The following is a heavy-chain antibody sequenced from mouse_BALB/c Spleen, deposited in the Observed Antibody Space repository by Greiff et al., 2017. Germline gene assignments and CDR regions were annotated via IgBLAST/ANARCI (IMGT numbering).Heavy chain of an antibody. D-gene: IGHD3-2*01. CDR3: ASQTARAKFAY. J-gene: IGHJ3*01. Sequence: DVMLVESGGGLVQPGGSLKLSCAASGFTFSSYTMSWVRQTPEKRLEWVAYISNGGGSTYYPDTVKGRFTISRDNAKNTLYLQMSSLKSEDTAMYYCASQTARAKFAYWGQGTLVTVSA. CDR2: ISNGGGST. CDR1: GFTFSSYT. V-gene: IGHV5-12-2*01.